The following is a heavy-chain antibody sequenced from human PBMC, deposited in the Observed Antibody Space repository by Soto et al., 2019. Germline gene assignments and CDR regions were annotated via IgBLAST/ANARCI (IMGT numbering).Heavy chain of an antibody. D-gene: IGHD3-22*01. V-gene: IGHV3-53*01. CDR1: GFSVSSKY. CDR2: IYSGGST. J-gene: IGHJ4*02. Sequence: EVQLAESGGGLIQPGGSLRLSCVVSGFSVSSKYMTWVRQAPGKGLEWVSVIYSGGSTYYADSVKGRFTISRDNSKNTLYLQMNSLRAEDTAVYYCARERDSSGYILGYWGQGTLVTVSS. CDR3: ARERDSSGYILGY.